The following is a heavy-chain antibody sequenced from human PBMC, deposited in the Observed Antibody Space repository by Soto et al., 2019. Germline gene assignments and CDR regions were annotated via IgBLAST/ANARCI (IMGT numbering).Heavy chain of an antibody. Sequence: WTWIRQPPGKGLEWMGYIYYSGTTTNYNPSLKSRVTLSVDTSENQFSLKLSSVTAADTAVYYCARLGGSYAVPHFDYWGQGTLVTVSS. V-gene: IGHV4-59*08. CDR2: IYYSGTT. J-gene: IGHJ4*02. D-gene: IGHD1-26*01. CDR3: ARLGGSYAVPHFDY.